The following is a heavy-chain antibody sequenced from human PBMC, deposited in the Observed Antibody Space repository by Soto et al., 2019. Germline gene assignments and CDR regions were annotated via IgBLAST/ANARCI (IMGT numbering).Heavy chain of an antibody. J-gene: IGHJ6*03. CDR1: GYTFTSYA. D-gene: IGHD3-10*01. CDR3: ARAPVLLWFGELLSYYYMDV. Sequence: ASVKVSCKASGYTFTSYAINWVRQATGQRLEWMGWMNPNSGNTGYAQKFQGRVTMTRNTSISTAYMELSSLRSEDTAVYYCARAPVLLWFGELLSYYYMDVWGKGTTVTVSS. V-gene: IGHV1-8*01. CDR2: MNPNSGNT.